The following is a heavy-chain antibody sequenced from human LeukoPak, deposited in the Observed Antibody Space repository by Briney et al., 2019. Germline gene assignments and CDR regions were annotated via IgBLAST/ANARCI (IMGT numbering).Heavy chain of an antibody. CDR1: GASISSSSYY. Sequence: PSETLSLTCTVSGASISSSSYYWGWIRQPPGKGLEWIGSIYYSGSTYYNPSLKSRVTISVDTSKNQFSLKLSSVTAADTAVYYCARLIIGSSPAVGGWFDPWGQGTLVTVSS. CDR3: ARLIIGSSPAVGGWFDP. J-gene: IGHJ5*02. D-gene: IGHD6-13*01. V-gene: IGHV4-39*01. CDR2: IYYSGST.